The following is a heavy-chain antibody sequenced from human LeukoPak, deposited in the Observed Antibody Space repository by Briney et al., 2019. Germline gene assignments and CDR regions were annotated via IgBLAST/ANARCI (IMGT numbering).Heavy chain of an antibody. Sequence: ASVKVSCKASGGTFSSYAISWVRQAPGQGLEWMGGIIPIFGTANYAQKFQGRVTITADKSTSTAYMELSSLRSEDTAVYYCARVPSSGSNRYEDYWGQGTLVTVSS. CDR1: GGTFSSYA. V-gene: IGHV1-69*06. CDR3: ARVPSSGSNRYEDY. D-gene: IGHD3-10*01. CDR2: IIPIFGTA. J-gene: IGHJ4*02.